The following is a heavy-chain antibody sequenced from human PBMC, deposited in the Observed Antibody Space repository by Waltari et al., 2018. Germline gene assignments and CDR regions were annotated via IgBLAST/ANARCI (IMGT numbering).Heavy chain of an antibody. CDR1: GVTDSRNY. J-gene: IGHJ4*02. V-gene: IGHV3-53*02. CDR3: ARVMAGINWFFDY. Sequence: EVQLVETGGGLIQPGGYLRLPGAAPGVTDSRNYMSWVRQAPGKGLEWVSTIYNGDNTYYADFVKGRFTISRDNSNNTLFLQMNTLRAEDTAVYYCARVMAGINWFFDYWGQGALVTVSS. CDR2: IYNGDNT. D-gene: IGHD1-1*01.